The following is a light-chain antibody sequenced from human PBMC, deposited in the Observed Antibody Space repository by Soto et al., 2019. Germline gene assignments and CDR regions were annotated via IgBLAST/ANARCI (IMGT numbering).Light chain of an antibody. Sequence: LTQPASLSGSPGQSITISRTGTSSDVGGYNYVSWYQQYPGKAPKLMIYEVTHRPSGVSNRFPGSKSGNTASLTISGLQADDEANYYCSSYRSTSVYVFGTGTKVTV. CDR3: SSYRSTSVYV. CDR2: EVT. V-gene: IGLV2-14*01. CDR1: SSDVGGYNY. J-gene: IGLJ1*01.